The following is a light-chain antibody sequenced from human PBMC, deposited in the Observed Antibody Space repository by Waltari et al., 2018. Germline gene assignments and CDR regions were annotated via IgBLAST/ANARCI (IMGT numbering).Light chain of an antibody. CDR2: DVN. CDR3: SSCASTIPLGV. Sequence: SALTQPASVSGAPGQSITISCTGISNDVGGYNYFSWYQQHPGKAPKLIIYDVNNRPSGISYRFSGSKSGDTASLTISGLQPEDEADYYCSSCASTIPLGVFGGGTKLTVL. CDR1: SNDVGGYNY. J-gene: IGLJ3*02. V-gene: IGLV2-14*01.